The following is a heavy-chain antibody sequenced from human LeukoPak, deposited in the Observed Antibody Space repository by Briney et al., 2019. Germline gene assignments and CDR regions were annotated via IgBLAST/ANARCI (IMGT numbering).Heavy chain of an antibody. CDR2: IYHSGST. Sequence: PSQTLSLTCAVSGGSISSGGLSWSWIRQPPGKGLEWIGYIYHSGSTYYNPSLKSRVTVSVDTSKNQFSLKLSSVTAADTAVYYCATYCSSTSCYGAFDIWGQGTMVTVSS. CDR1: GGSISSGGLS. V-gene: IGHV4-30-2*01. D-gene: IGHD2-2*01. CDR3: ATYCSSTSCYGAFDI. J-gene: IGHJ3*02.